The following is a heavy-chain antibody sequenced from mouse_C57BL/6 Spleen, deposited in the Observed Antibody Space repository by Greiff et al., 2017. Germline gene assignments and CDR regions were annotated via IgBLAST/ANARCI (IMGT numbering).Heavy chain of an antibody. CDR2: IYPGSGNT. J-gene: IGHJ3*01. D-gene: IGHD1-1*02. V-gene: IGHV1-76*01. Sequence: VKLQESGAELVRPGASVKLSCKASGYTFTDYYINWVKQSPGQGLEWIASIYPGSGNTYYTEKFKGNATLTAEKSSSTAYMQLSSLTSEDSAVYFCAIGGRGFAYWGQGTLVTVSA. CDR1: GYTFTDYY. CDR3: AIGGRGFAY.